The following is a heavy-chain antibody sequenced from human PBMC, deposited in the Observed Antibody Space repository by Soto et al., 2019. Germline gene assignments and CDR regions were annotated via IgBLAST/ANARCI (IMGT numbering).Heavy chain of an antibody. J-gene: IGHJ4*02. CDR3: ATNTVTKVDDY. Sequence: PGVSLRLSCEASGFTFSNFWMSWVRQAPGKGLEWVANIKQDGSEKKYVDSVKGRFIISRDNAKNSLSLQMNSLRAEDTAVYYCATNTVTKVDDYWGQGARVTVSS. D-gene: IGHD4-17*01. V-gene: IGHV3-7*03. CDR1: GFTFSNFW. CDR2: IKQDGSEK.